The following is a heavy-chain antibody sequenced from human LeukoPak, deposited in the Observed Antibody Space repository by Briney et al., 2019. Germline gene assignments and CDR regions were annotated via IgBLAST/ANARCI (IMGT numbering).Heavy chain of an antibody. D-gene: IGHD2-2*01. CDR1: GFTFSTYW. Sequence: GGSLRLSCAASGFTFSTYWMHWVRQAPGKGPVWVSRISSDGSSTTYAYSVKGRFTISRDNAKNTLYLQMNRLTAQATAVYHCARPYCSGTSCYAYFDSWRRGPLVPVPS. CDR2: ISSDGSST. V-gene: IGHV3-74*01. CDR3: ARPYCSGTSCYAYFDS. J-gene: IGHJ4*02.